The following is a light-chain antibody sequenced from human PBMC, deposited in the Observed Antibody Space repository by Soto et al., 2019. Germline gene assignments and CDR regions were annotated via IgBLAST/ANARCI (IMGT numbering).Light chain of an antibody. CDR1: QSISTS. J-gene: IGKJ2*01. CDR2: AAS. V-gene: IGKV1-39*01. CDR3: QQNYITPYT. Sequence: DIQMTQSPSSLSASVGGRVTITCRASQSISTSLNWYQQKPGKAPDLLIYAASTLYGGVPSRFSGSGSGTDFSLTISSLQPEDFAVYYCQQNYITPYTVGQGTTLEIK.